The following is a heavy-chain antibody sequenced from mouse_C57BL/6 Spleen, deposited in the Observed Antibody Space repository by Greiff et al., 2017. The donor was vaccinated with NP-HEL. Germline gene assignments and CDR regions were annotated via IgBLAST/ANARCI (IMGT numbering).Heavy chain of an antibody. D-gene: IGHD1-1*01. CDR3: ALYYYGSRPVAD. V-gene: IGHV1-55*01. CDR1: GYTFTSYW. CDR2: IYPGSGST. Sequence: QVQLQQPGAELVKPGASVKMSCKASGYTFTSYWITWVQQRPGQGLEWIGDIYPGSGSTHYNEKFKSKATLTVDTSSSTAYMQHSSLTSAVSAVYYCALYYYGSRPVADWGQGTLVTVSA. J-gene: IGHJ3*01.